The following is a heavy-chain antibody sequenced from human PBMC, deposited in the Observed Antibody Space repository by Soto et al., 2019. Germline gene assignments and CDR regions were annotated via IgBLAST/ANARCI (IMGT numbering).Heavy chain of an antibody. V-gene: IGHV3-11*01. D-gene: IGHD3-10*01. CDR2: ISSSGSPI. CDR1: GFTFSDHY. Sequence: PGGSLRLSCAASGFTFSDHYMSWIRQAPGKGLEWVSYISSSGSPIYYADSVKGRFTISRDNAKNSVYLELNSLRVEDTAVYYCARSVRGVESFWGQGTLVTVSS. J-gene: IGHJ4*02. CDR3: ARSVRGVESF.